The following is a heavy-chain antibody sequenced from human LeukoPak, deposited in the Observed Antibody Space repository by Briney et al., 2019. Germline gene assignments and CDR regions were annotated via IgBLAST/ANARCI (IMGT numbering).Heavy chain of an antibody. CDR2: IYPGDYDT. CDR3: ARHVATTFGY. D-gene: IGHD5-12*01. V-gene: IGHV5-51*01. Sequence: GESLQTPCQGSGYSFTSYWIGWVRQIPGKGLAWMGIIYPGDYDTRYSPSFQGQVTISADKSISTAYLQWSSLKASDTAMYYCARHVATTFGYWGKGTLVTVST. J-gene: IGHJ4*02. CDR1: GYSFTSYW.